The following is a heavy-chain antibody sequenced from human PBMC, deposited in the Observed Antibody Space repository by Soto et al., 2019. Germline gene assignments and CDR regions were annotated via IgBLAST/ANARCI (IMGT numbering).Heavy chain of an antibody. CDR1: GGSISSGDYY. CDR3: ARDGGDYFLFSGMDV. J-gene: IGHJ6*02. Sequence: PSETLSLTCTVSGGSISSGDYYWSWIRQPPGKGLEWIGYIYYSGSTYYNPSLKSRVTISVDTSKNQFSLKLSSVTAADTAVYYCARDGGDYFLFSGMDVWGQGTTVTVSS. V-gene: IGHV4-30-4*01. D-gene: IGHD2-21*02. CDR2: IYYSGST.